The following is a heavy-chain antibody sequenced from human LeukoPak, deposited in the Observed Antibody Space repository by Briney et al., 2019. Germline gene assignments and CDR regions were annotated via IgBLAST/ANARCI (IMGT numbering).Heavy chain of an antibody. CDR3: ATPLIGQGVSLGY. J-gene: IGHJ4*02. V-gene: IGHV1-18*01. CDR1: GYPFTTYG. Sequence: GAPVEVSFKASGYPFTTYGISWGRQAPGQGVEWMGWITTYSGNTYYAQKLQGRVTMTTDTSTSTAYMELRSLRSDDTAVYYCATPLIGQGVSLGYWGQGTLVTVSS. D-gene: IGHD3-16*01. CDR2: ITTYSGNT.